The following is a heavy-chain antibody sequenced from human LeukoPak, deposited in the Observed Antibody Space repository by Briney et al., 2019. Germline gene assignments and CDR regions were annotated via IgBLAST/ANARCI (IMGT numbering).Heavy chain of an antibody. CDR1: GYKFTGYY. D-gene: IGHD5-18*01. CDR2: INPNSGDS. CDR3: AREIGGILVFDY. Sequence: SVNVSCKASGYKFTGYYMHWVRLAPGQGLEWMGWINPNSGDSHHAQKFQGRVTMTRDTSISTAYMELSRLRSDDTAVYYCAREIGGILVFDYWGQGTLVTVSS. V-gene: IGHV1-2*02. J-gene: IGHJ4*02.